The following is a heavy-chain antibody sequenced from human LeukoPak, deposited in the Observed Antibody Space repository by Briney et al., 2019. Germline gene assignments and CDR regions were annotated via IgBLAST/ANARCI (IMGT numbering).Heavy chain of an antibody. J-gene: IGHJ4*02. CDR1: GFTFSSYA. V-gene: IGHV3-23*01. D-gene: IGHD3-22*01. CDR2: ISGSGGST. Sequence: GGSLRLSCAASGFTFSSYAMSWVRQAPGKGLEWVSAISGSGGSTYYADSVKGRFTISRDNSKNTLYLQMNSLRAEDTAVYYCAEDHTKYYYDSSGYYSYWGQGTLVTVSS. CDR3: AEDHTKYYYDSSGYYSY.